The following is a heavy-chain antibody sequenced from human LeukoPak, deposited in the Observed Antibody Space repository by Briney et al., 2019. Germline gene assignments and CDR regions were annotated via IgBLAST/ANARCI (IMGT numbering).Heavy chain of an antibody. Sequence: ASVKVSCKASGYTFTGYYIHWVRQAPGQGLEWMGWINPNGGGTNYAQKFQGRVTMTKDTSITTAYMELNRLRSDDTAVYYCARLQGSSTSCYAEVDHWGQGTLVIVSS. CDR1: GYTFTGYY. D-gene: IGHD2-2*01. J-gene: IGHJ4*02. CDR2: INPNGGGT. V-gene: IGHV1-2*02. CDR3: ARLQGSSTSCYAEVDH.